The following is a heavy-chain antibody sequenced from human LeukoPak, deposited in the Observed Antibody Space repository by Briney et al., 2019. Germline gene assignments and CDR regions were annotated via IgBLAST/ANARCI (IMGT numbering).Heavy chain of an antibody. CDR2: INPSGGST. Sequence: ASVKVSCKASGCTFTSYYMHWVRQAPGQGLEWMGIINPSGGSTSYAQKFQGRVTMTRDTSTSTVYMELSSLRSEDTAVYYCARDRRLVTIFGVVTAIGPRRDAFDIWGQGTMVTVSS. CDR3: ARDRRLVTIFGVVTAIGPRRDAFDI. J-gene: IGHJ3*02. CDR1: GCTFTSYY. V-gene: IGHV1-46*01. D-gene: IGHD3-3*01.